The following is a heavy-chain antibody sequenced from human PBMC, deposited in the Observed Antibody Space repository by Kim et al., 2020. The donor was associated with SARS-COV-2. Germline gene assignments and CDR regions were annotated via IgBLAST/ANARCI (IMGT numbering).Heavy chain of an antibody. Sequence: SETLSLTCTVSGGSISSYYWSWIRQPAGKGLEWIGRIYNSGSTNYNPSLKSRVTMSVDTSKNQFSLKLSSVTAADTAVYYCATDAHECCSCYVDAFDIWGARATVSVSS. CDR2: IYNSGST. D-gene: IGHD2-15*01. V-gene: IGHV4-4*07. CDR1: GGSISSYY. CDR3: ATDAHECCSCYVDAFDI. J-gene: IGHJ3*02.